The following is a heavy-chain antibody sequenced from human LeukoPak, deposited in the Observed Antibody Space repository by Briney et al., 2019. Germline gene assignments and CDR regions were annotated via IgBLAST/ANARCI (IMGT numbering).Heavy chain of an antibody. J-gene: IGHJ4*02. CDR1: GGSISSYY. Sequence: SETLSLTCTVSGGSISSYYWSWIRQPPGKGLEWIGDIYYSGSTNYNPSLKSRVTISVDTSKNQFSLKLSSVTAADTAVYYCARHGASPAFPTGVHYDFWSGYYSEWGQGTLVTVSS. CDR2: IYYSGST. V-gene: IGHV4-59*08. CDR3: ARHGASPAFPTGVHYDFWSGYYSE. D-gene: IGHD3-3*01.